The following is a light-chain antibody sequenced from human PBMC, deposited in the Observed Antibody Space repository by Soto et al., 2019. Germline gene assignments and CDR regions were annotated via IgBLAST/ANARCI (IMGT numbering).Light chain of an antibody. CDR1: SSNIGSNY. Sequence: QSVLTQPPSASGTPGQRVTISCSGSSSNIGSNYVYWYQQLPGTAPNLLIYGNNQRPSGVPDRFSGSTAGTSASLAISGLRAEDEADYYCAAWDDSLSGWVFGGGTKLTVL. J-gene: IGLJ3*02. V-gene: IGLV1-47*01. CDR2: GNN. CDR3: AAWDDSLSGWV.